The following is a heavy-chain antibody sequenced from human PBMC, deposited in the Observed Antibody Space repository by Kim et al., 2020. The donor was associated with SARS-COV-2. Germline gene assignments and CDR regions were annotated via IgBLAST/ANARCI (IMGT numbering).Heavy chain of an antibody. J-gene: IGHJ4*02. CDR3: ARGHSSGHFDY. D-gene: IGHD6-19*01. V-gene: IGHV1-46*01. Sequence: ASVKVSCKASGYTFTHYYIHWVRQAPGQGLEWMGIVNCNGGSTTYAQKFQGRVTMTSDTSTSTVYMEVSSLRSEDTAVYYCARGHSSGHFDYWGQGTLVT. CDR1: GYTFTHYY. CDR2: VNCNGGST.